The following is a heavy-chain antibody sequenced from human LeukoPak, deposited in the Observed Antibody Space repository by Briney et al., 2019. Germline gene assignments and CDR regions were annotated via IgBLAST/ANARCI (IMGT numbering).Heavy chain of an antibody. Sequence: SETLSLTCTVSGGSISSSSYYWGWIRQPPGKGLEWIGSIYYSGSTYYNPSLKSRVTISVDTSKNQFSLKLSSVTTADTAVYYCARGDSSGWPYAFDIWGQGTMVTVSS. J-gene: IGHJ3*02. D-gene: IGHD3-22*01. CDR3: ARGDSSGWPYAFDI. CDR2: IYYSGST. V-gene: IGHV4-39*07. CDR1: GGSISSSSYY.